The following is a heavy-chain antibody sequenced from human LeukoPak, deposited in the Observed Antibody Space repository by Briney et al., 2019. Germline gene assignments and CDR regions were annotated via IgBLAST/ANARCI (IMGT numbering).Heavy chain of an antibody. Sequence: GGSLRLSCAASGFNFSTYSMNWVRQAPGKGLEWVSYISISSRTIYYADFVKGRFTISRDNAKNSLYLQMSSLRAEDTAVYYCARPSGAATYDYWGQGTLVTVSS. CDR3: ARPSGAATYDY. CDR1: GFNFSTYS. CDR2: ISISSRTI. V-gene: IGHV3-48*01. J-gene: IGHJ4*02. D-gene: IGHD1-26*01.